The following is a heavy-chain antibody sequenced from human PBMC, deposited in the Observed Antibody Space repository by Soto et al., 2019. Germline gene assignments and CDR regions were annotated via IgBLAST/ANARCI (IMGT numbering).Heavy chain of an antibody. J-gene: IGHJ4*02. V-gene: IGHV1-18*01. CDR2: ISAYNGNT. CDR3: ARVGAYCVSTSYNDY. D-gene: IGHD2-2*01. Sequence: ASVKVSCKASSYTFTNYGISWVRQAPGQGLEWMGWISAYNGNTDYAQKLQGRVTMTTDTSTSTAYMELRSLRSDDTAVYYCARVGAYCVSTSYNDYWGQGTLVTVSS. CDR1: SYTFTNYG.